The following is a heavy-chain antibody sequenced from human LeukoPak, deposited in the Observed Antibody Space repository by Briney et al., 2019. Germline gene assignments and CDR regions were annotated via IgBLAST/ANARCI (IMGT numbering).Heavy chain of an antibody. CDR1: GGSISSSSYY. CDR2: IYTSGST. J-gene: IGHJ4*02. V-gene: IGHV4-39*07. CDR3: ARDRYCSSTSCYTAFDY. Sequence: ETLSLTCTVSGGSISSSSYYWGWLRQPPGKGLEWIGSIYTSGSTNYNPSLKSRVTMSVDTSKNQFSLKLSSVTTANTALYYCARDRYCSSTSCYTAFDYWGQGTLVTVSS. D-gene: IGHD2-2*02.